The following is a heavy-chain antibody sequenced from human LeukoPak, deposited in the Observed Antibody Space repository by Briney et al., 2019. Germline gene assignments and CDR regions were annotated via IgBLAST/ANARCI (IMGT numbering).Heavy chain of an antibody. D-gene: IGHD3-22*01. V-gene: IGHV1-69*13. Sequence: ASVKVSCKASGGTFSSYAISWVRQAPGQGLEWMGGIIPIFGTANYAQKFQGRVTITADESTSTAYMELSSLRSEDTAVYYCARDLTYDSSGYYSLAYFDYWGQGTLVTVSS. CDR3: ARDLTYDSSGYYSLAYFDY. J-gene: IGHJ4*02. CDR2: IIPIFGTA. CDR1: GGTFSSYA.